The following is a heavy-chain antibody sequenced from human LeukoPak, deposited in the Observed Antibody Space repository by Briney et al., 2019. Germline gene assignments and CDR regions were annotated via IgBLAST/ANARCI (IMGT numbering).Heavy chain of an antibody. CDR1: GFTFSSYG. CDR2: IWYDGSNK. Sequence: GRSLRLSCAASGFTFSSYGMHWVRQAPGKGLEWVAVIWYDGSNKYYADSVKGRFTTSRDNAKNSLYLQMNSLRAEDTAVYYCARERWSLYSNDYYYYGLDVWGQGTTVTVSS. CDR3: ARERWSLYSNDYYYYGLDV. J-gene: IGHJ6*02. V-gene: IGHV3-33*01. D-gene: IGHD3-3*01.